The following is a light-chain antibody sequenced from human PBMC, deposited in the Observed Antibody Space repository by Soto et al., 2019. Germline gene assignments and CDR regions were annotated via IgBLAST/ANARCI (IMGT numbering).Light chain of an antibody. CDR2: GDT. CDR1: NSNIGAGFE. J-gene: IGLJ2*01. V-gene: IGLV1-40*01. CDR3: QSYDKTLRVV. Sequence: QSVLTQPPSVSGAPGQRVTISCTGSNSNIGAGFEVHWYQQVPGSAPKLLIFGDTNRPSGVHDRFSGSKSATSASLAISGLQAEDEADYYCQSYDKTLRVVFGGGTKVTVL.